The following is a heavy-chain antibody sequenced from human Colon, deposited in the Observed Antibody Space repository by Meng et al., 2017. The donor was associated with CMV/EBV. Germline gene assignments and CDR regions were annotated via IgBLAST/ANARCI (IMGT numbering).Heavy chain of an antibody. CDR2: IRHSGSTSY. CDR3: AGGSYQAWELLHY. CDR1: GGSFSEYY. J-gene: IGHJ4*02. D-gene: IGHD1-26*01. Sequence: QWQLQPCGSGLLKPSETLSLTCAVDGGSFSEYYWSWIRHPPGRGLEWIGEIRHSGSTSYSYNSSLKSRVTISIDTSKNQFSLELTSVTAVDTAVYYCAGGSYQAWELLHYWGQGTLVTVSS. V-gene: IGHV4-34*01.